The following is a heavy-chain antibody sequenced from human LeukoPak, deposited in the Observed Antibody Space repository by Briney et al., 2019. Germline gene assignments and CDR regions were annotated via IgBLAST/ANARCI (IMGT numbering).Heavy chain of an antibody. V-gene: IGHV1-24*01. CDR2: FDPEDAET. D-gene: IGHD3-3*01. Sequence: ASVKVSCNVSGYTLNELAIHRVRQGPGEGLEWMGGFDPEDAETVYAEQFQGRVTMTEDTSTGTAYMELNSLTSEDTAVYYCATGVTIFGVYANYYYYYMDVWGQGTTVTVSS. CDR1: GYTLNELA. CDR3: ATGVTIFGVYANYYYYYMDV. J-gene: IGHJ6*03.